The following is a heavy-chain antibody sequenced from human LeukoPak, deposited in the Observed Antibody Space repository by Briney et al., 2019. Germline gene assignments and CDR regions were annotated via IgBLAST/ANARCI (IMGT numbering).Heavy chain of an antibody. J-gene: IGHJ4*02. D-gene: IGHD6-19*01. CDR2: ITGSGDST. CDR1: GFPFSNYA. CDR3: AKEIVVAGQGVFDY. Sequence: PGGFLRLSCAASGFPFSNYAMSWVRQAPGKGLEWVSAITGSGDSTFYADSVKGRFTISRDNSRNTLFLQMDTLRAEDTAVYYCAKEIVVAGQGVFDYWGQGTLVTVSS. V-gene: IGHV3-23*01.